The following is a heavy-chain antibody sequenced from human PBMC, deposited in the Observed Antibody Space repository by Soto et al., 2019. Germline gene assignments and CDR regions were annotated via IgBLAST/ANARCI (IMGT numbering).Heavy chain of an antibody. Sequence: EVQLVESGGGLVQPGGSLRLSCAASGFTFSSYSMNWVRQAPGKGLEWVSYISASVTNIYYAASVKGRFTVSRDNAKNSLYLQMNSLRDEDTAVYYCAREPSGGDDYGDPRESWGQGTLFTVSS. CDR3: AREPSGGDDYGDPRES. V-gene: IGHV3-48*02. CDR1: GFTFSSYS. CDR2: ISASVTNI. J-gene: IGHJ5*02. D-gene: IGHD4-17*01.